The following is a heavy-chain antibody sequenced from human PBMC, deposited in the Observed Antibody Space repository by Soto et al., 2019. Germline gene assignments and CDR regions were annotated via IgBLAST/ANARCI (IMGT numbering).Heavy chain of an antibody. Sequence: GASVKVSCKASGYTFTSYGISWVRQAPGQGLEWMGWISDYNGNTNYAQKLQGRVTMTTDTSTSTAYMELRSLRSDDTAVYYCARAYDFWSGLDYYYGMNVWGQGTTVTVS. CDR1: GYTFTSYG. CDR2: ISDYNGNT. D-gene: IGHD3-3*01. V-gene: IGHV1-18*01. CDR3: ARAYDFWSGLDYYYGMNV. J-gene: IGHJ6*02.